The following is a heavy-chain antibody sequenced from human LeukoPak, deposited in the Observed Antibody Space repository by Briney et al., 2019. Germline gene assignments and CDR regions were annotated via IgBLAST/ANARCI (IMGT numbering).Heavy chain of an antibody. CDR2: INPNSGGT. CDR3: AREGHRSSSLLGAFDI. Sequence: PRASVKVSCKASGYTFTGYYMHWVRQAPGQGLEWMGWINPNSGGTNYAQKLQGRVTMTRDTSISTAYMELSSLRSEDTAVYHCAREGHRSSSLLGAFDIWGQGTMITVSS. V-gene: IGHV1-2*02. J-gene: IGHJ3*02. D-gene: IGHD6-13*01. CDR1: GYTFTGYY.